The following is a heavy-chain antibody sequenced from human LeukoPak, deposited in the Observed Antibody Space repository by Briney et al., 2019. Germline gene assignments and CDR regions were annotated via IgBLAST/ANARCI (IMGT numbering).Heavy chain of an antibody. D-gene: IGHD3-22*01. J-gene: IGHJ4*02. CDR1: GFTFDDYA. Sequence: GGSPILSCAASGFTFDDYAMHWVRQAPGKGLEWVSLISGDGGSTYYADSVKGRFTISRDNSKNSLYLQMNSLRTEDTALYYCAKTPTPYYDSSGYDYWGQGTLVTVSS. CDR3: AKTPTPYYDSSGYDY. CDR2: ISGDGGST. V-gene: IGHV3-43*02.